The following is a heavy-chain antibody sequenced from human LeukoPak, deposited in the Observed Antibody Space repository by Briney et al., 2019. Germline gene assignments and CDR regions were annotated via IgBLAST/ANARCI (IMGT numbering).Heavy chain of an antibody. CDR3: ARALHYYVAMDD. CDR1: GFTFSAYA. CDR2: IGSDNKP. D-gene: IGHD3-10*02. J-gene: IGHJ6*02. V-gene: IGHV3-23*05. Sequence: GGSLRLSCEASGFTFSAYAMTWVRQAPGKGLEWVSSIGSDNKPHYSESVKGRFAISRDNSKNMLFLQLNSLRAADTALYYCARALHYYVAMDDWGQGTTVTVSS.